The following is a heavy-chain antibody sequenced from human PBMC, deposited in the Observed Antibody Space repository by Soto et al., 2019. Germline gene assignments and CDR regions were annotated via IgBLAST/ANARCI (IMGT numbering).Heavy chain of an antibody. Sequence: EVQLLEAGGGLVQPGGSLRLSCAASGFSFRDYGMSWVRQAPGKGLEWLSAIIGIGDTAYYADSVRGRFTISRDNSKNTLYLQLNDLGAEDTAIYYCVNDYDYGDSLPFDYWGQGTLVTVSS. V-gene: IGHV3-23*01. D-gene: IGHD4-17*01. CDR3: VNDYDYGDSLPFDY. J-gene: IGHJ4*02. CDR1: GFSFRDYG. CDR2: IIGIGDTA.